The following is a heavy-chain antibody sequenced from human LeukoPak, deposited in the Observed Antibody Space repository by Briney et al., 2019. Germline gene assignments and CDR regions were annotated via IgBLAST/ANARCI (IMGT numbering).Heavy chain of an antibody. V-gene: IGHV3-23*01. CDR2: ISGRDGRT. CDR1: GFSFSSYA. J-gene: IGHJ4*02. Sequence: EGSLRLSCAASGFSFSSYAMSWVRQAPGKGLEWVSGISGRDGRTYYADSVKGRFTISRDISKNTLYLQMNSLRAEDMAVYYCAKDGGQGADYWGQGTLVTVSS. D-gene: IGHD3-16*01. CDR3: AKDGGQGADY.